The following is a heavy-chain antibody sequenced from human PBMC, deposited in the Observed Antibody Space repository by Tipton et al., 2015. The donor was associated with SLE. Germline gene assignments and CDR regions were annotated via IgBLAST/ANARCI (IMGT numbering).Heavy chain of an antibody. V-gene: IGHV3-64D*06. D-gene: IGHD3-22*01. CDR2: ISSNGGST. J-gene: IGHJ4*02. CDR3: AKRGGYDSSGYFPRNFDY. Sequence: SLRLSCSASGFTFSSYAMHWVRQAPGKGLEYVSAISSNGGSTYYADSVKGRFTISRDNSKNTLYLQMNSLRAEDTAVYYCAKRGGYDSSGYFPRNFDYWGQGTLVTVSS. CDR1: GFTFSSYA.